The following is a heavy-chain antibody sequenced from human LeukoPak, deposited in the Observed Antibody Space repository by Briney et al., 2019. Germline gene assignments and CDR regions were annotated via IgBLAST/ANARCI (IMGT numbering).Heavy chain of an antibody. J-gene: IGHJ4*02. CDR1: GFSFTNYG. D-gene: IGHD3-22*01. CDR3: ARDSPGYRGYYPYYFDF. Sequence: GASVKVSCKASGFSFTNYGISWVRQVPGQGLEWMGWISVHNHNTNYAQKFQGRVTMTTDTSTSTAYMELRSLRSDDTAVYYCARDSPGYRGYYPYYFDFWGQGTLVTVSS. CDR2: ISVHNHNT. V-gene: IGHV1-18*01.